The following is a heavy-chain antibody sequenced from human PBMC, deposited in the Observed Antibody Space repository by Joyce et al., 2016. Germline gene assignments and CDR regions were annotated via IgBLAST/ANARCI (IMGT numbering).Heavy chain of an antibody. V-gene: IGHV3-30*18. J-gene: IGHJ4*02. CDR3: TKDREHLLYLYYFDS. Sequence: SCAASGFTFTNYGMHWVRQAPGKGLEWVAVISYDGTIEYYADSVNGRFTISRDNSKNTLYRQMSSLRTEDTAVYYCTKDREHLLYLYYFDSWGQGTPVTVSS. CDR2: ISYDGTIE. CDR1: GFTFTNYG. D-gene: IGHD3-3*01.